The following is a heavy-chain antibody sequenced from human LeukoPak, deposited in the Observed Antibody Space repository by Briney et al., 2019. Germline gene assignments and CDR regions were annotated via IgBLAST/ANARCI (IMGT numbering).Heavy chain of an antibody. J-gene: IGHJ4*02. CDR2: IRYDGSNK. CDR1: GFTFNTYG. D-gene: IGHD3-3*01. V-gene: IGHV3-30*02. CDR3: AKVRGNYDFWSGFDY. Sequence: GGSLRLSCTASGFTFNTYGMHWVRQAPGKGLKWVAFIRYDGSNKYYGDSVKGRFTISRDNSKNTLYLQMNSLRAEGTAVYYCAKVRGNYDFWSGFDYWGQGTLVTVSS.